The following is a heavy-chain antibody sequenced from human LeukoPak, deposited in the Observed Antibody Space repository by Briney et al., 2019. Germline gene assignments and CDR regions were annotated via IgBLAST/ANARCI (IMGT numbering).Heavy chain of an antibody. CDR3: ASHSGSYGVLDY. D-gene: IGHD1-26*01. Sequence: SVKVCCKASGYTFTYRYLHWVRQAPRQALEWMGWITPFNGNTNYAQKFQDRVTITRGRSMSTAYMELSSLRSEDTAMYYCASHSGSYGVLDYWGQGTLVTVSS. CDR1: GYTFTYRY. J-gene: IGHJ4*02. CDR2: ITPFNGNT. V-gene: IGHV1-45*03.